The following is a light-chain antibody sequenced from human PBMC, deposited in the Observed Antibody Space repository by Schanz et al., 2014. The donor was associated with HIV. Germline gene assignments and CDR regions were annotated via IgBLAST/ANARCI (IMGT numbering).Light chain of an antibody. CDR3: QQYNNWPSA. V-gene: IGKV3-20*01. Sequence: ETVLTQSPGSLSLSPGERATLSCRASQSISNTYLAWYQQKPGQAPRLLLYGASRRATGIPDRFSGSGSGTDFTLTISRLEPEDFAVYYCQQYNNWPSAFGQGTRLEIK. CDR1: QSISNTY. J-gene: IGKJ5*01. CDR2: GAS.